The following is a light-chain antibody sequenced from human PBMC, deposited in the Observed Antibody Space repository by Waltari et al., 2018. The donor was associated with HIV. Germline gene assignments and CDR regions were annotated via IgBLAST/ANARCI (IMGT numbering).Light chain of an antibody. CDR3: AAWDDSLNGYV. V-gene: IGLV1-36*01. Sequence: QSVLTQPPSVSEAPRQRVTISCSGSSSNIGNNAVTWYQQFPGKAPKVLILDDDLLPAWLSDRFSGSKSGTSASLAISGLQSEDEADYYCAAWDDSLNGYVFGTGTKVTVL. CDR2: DDD. J-gene: IGLJ1*01. CDR1: SSNIGNNA.